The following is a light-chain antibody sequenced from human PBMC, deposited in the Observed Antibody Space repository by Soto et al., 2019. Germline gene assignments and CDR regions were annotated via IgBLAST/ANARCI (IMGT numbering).Light chain of an antibody. CDR3: SSYAGSNIVV. Sequence: QSALTQPPSASGSPGQSVTISCTGTSGDVGGYNYVSWYQQHPGKAPKLMIYEVSKRPSGVPDRFSGSKSGNTASLTVSGLQAEDEADYYCSSYAGSNIVVFGGGTKVTVL. CDR2: EVS. CDR1: SGDVGGYNY. V-gene: IGLV2-8*01. J-gene: IGLJ2*01.